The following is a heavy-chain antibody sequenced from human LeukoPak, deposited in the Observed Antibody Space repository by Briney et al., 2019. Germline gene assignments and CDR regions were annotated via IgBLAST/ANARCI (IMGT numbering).Heavy chain of an antibody. CDR2: IYTSGST. CDR1: GGSISSYY. CDR3: ARDMGYQLLLGFDP. J-gene: IGHJ5*02. V-gene: IGHV4-4*07. D-gene: IGHD2-2*01. Sequence: SETLSLTCTVSGGSISSYYWSWVRQPAGKGLEWIGRIYTSGSTNYNPSLKSRVTMSVDTSKNQFSLKLSSVTAADTAVYYCARDMGYQLLLGFDPWGQGTLVTVSS.